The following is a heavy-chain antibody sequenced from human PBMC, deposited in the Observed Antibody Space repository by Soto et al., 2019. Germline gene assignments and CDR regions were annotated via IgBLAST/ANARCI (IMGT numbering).Heavy chain of an antibody. CDR3: ARSQPRWFLDT. Sequence: QLVEIGGGLVNPGESLRLSCAASGFNFSNYYMAWVRQAPGKGLEWISYISSRASYTKYADSVEGRFTVTRDNANGSLYLQMNSMRVEDTGIYYCARSQPRWFLDTWGQGTLVTVSS. V-gene: IGHV3-11*06. D-gene: IGHD2-15*01. J-gene: IGHJ5*02. CDR1: GFNFSNYY. CDR2: ISSRASYT.